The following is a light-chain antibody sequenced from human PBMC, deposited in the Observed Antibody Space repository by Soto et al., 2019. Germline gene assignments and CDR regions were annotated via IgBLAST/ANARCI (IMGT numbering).Light chain of an antibody. CDR3: QQRSNWPPVT. CDR1: QSVSSY. CDR2: DAS. Sequence: EIVLTQSPATLSLSPVERATLSCMASQSVSSYLAWYQQKPGQAPRLLIYDASNRATGIPARFSGSGSGTDFTLTISSLEPEDVAVYYCQQRSNWPPVTFGQGTKVDIK. V-gene: IGKV3-11*01. J-gene: IGKJ1*01.